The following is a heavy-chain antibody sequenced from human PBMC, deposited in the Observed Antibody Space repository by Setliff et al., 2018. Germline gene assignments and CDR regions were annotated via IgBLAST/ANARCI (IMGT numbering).Heavy chain of an antibody. CDR3: ARGGMAAAGRKGVFEH. J-gene: IGHJ4*02. CDR1: GYSFSAYY. D-gene: IGHD6-13*01. Sequence: SVKVSCKASGYSFSAYYMHWVRQAPGQGPEWMGIINTGGGSASYAGKFEGRVPMTSDTSARKVYMEVNILRSDDTAMYYCARGGMAAAGRKGVFEHWGQGTLVTVSS. CDR2: INTGGGSA. V-gene: IGHV1-46*01.